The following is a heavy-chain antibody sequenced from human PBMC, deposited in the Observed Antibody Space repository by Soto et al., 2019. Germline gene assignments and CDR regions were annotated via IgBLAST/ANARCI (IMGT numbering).Heavy chain of an antibody. CDR3: ARAGELLWFGVLWKTPFDF. V-gene: IGHV1-3*01. Sequence: SEKVSCKPSVYTFTSYAMHCVRQAPAQRLEWMGWINAGNGNTKYSQKFQGRVTITRDTSARTGYVEVRSLRSDDTAVYYCARAGELLWFGVLWKTPFDFWGQGTMVTVSS. J-gene: IGHJ4*02. D-gene: IGHD3-10*01. CDR2: INAGNGNT. CDR1: VYTFTSYA.